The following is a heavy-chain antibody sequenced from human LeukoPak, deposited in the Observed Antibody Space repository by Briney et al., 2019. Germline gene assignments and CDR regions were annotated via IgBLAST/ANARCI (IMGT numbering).Heavy chain of an antibody. V-gene: IGHV3-21*01. D-gene: IGHD2/OR15-2a*01. J-gene: IGHJ4*02. CDR3: TPNYIRHPDY. Sequence: GGSLRLSCAASGFSFRDYTLNWVRQAPGKGLEWVSSMTGRKSYIFYADFLKGRFTISRDNAENSVYLQMNSLRAEDTAVYYCTPNYIRHPDYWGQGTLVTVSS. CDR2: MTGRKSYI. CDR1: GFSFRDYT.